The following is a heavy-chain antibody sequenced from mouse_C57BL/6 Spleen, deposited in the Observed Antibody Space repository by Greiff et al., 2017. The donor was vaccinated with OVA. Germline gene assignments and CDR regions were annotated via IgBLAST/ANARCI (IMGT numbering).Heavy chain of an antibody. Sequence: EVKLVESGGGLVKPGGSLKLSCAASGFTFSDYGMHWVRQAPEKGLEWVAYISSGSSTIYYADTVKVRFTISRDNAKNTLFLQMTSLRSEDTAMYYCARFSNYFDYWGQGTTLTVSS. CDR2: ISSGSSTI. V-gene: IGHV5-17*01. CDR1: GFTFSDYG. D-gene: IGHD1-1*01. CDR3: ARFSNYFDY. J-gene: IGHJ2*01.